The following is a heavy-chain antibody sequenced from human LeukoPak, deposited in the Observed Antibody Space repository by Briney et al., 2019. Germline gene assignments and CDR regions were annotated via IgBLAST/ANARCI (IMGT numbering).Heavy chain of an antibody. CDR3: AREDYGDYSSVS. D-gene: IGHD4-17*01. CDR2: IYHSGST. V-gene: IGHV4-38-2*02. CDR1: GYSISSGYY. Sequence: KPSETLSLTCTVSGYSISSGYYWGWIRQPPGKGLEWIGSIYHSGSTYYNPSLKSRVTISVDTSKNQFSLKLSSVTAADTAVYYCAREDYGDYSSVSWGQGTLVTVYS. J-gene: IGHJ5*02.